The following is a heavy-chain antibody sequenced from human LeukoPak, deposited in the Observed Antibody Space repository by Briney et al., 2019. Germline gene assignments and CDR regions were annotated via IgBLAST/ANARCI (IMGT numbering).Heavy chain of an antibody. V-gene: IGHV4-59*01. CDR2: IYYSGST. CDR1: GGSISSYY. Sequence: SETLSLTCTVSGGSISSYYWSWIRQPPGKGLEWIGYIYYSGSTNYNPSLKSRVTISVDTSKNQFSLKLSSVTAADTAVYYCAREASYDYVWGSYRSPFDYWGQGTLVTVSS. CDR3: AREASYDYVWGSYRSPFDY. J-gene: IGHJ4*02. D-gene: IGHD3-16*02.